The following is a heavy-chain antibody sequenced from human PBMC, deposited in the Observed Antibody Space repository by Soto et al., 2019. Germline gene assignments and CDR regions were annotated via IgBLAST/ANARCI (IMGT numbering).Heavy chain of an antibody. CDR3: ARDPVGVDSTFFFDS. J-gene: IGHJ4*02. V-gene: IGHV4-39*02. D-gene: IGHD2-21*01. CDR1: GGSISSSSYC. CDR2: IYYSGTT. Sequence: PSETLSLTCTVSGGSISSSSYCGGWIRQPPGKGLEWIGNIYYSGTTYYNPSLESRFTISRDNAKNSLYLQMSSLRADDTAVYYCARDPVGVDSTFFFDSWGQGTLVTVSS.